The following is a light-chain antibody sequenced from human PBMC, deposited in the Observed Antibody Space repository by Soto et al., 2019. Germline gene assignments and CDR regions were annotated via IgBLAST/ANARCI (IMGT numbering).Light chain of an antibody. Sequence: DRQRAQSPYSLAAAVGDRITINCRASQRLFNFLNWYQQKPGKAPKLLIYAASSLQSWVPSRFSGSGSGTDFTLTISGLQPEDFATYYCQQSHSIPPPFGQGTRLAIK. CDR1: QRLFNF. CDR2: AAS. CDR3: QQSHSIPPP. J-gene: IGKJ5*01. V-gene: IGKV1-39*01.